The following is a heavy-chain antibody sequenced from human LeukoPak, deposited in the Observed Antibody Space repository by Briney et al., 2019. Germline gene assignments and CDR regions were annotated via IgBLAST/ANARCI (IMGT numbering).Heavy chain of an antibody. J-gene: IGHJ6*02. D-gene: IGHD3-3*01. CDR1: GGSISSGDYY. Sequence: SETLSLTCAVSGGSISSGDYYWSWIRQPPGKGLEWIGYIYYSGSTYYNPSLKSRVTISVDTSKNQSSLKLSSVTAADTAVYYCARSLTTIWSGYSIYGMDVWGQGTTVTVSS. CDR2: IYYSGST. V-gene: IGHV4-30-4*01. CDR3: ARSLTTIWSGYSIYGMDV.